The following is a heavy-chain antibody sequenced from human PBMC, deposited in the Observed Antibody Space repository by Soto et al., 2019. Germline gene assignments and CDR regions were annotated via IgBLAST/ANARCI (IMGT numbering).Heavy chain of an antibody. J-gene: IGHJ4*02. D-gene: IGHD3-22*01. CDR1: GGSISSGDYY. CDR3: ARVGYYDSSGYLFDY. CDR2: IYYSGST. Sequence: SETLSLTCTVSGGSISSGDYYWSWIRQPPGKGLEWIGYIYYSGSTYYNPSLKSRVTISVDTSKNQFSLKLSSVTAADTAAYYCARVGYYDSSGYLFDYWRQVTLVTVSS. V-gene: IGHV4-30-4*01.